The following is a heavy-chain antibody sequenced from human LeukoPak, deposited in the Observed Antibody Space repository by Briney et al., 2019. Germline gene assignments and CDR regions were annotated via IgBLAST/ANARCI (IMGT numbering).Heavy chain of an antibody. D-gene: IGHD4-23*01. CDR1: GFTFSSYA. Sequence: GGSLRLSCAASGFTFSSYAMHWVRQAPGKGLVWVSRINTDGSSTYYADSVKGRFTISRDNAKNTLYLQMNSLRAEDTAVYYCARDHYGGNSDYWGQGTLVTVSS. CDR3: ARDHYGGNSDY. V-gene: IGHV3-74*01. J-gene: IGHJ4*02. CDR2: INTDGSST.